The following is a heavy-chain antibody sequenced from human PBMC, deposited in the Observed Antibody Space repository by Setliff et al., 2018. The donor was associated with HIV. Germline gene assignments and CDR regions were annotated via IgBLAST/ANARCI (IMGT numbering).Heavy chain of an antibody. CDR1: GGSISSYY. V-gene: IGHV4-59*08. CDR3: ARQEDNFWSGYPNWFDP. CDR2: IYYSGNT. D-gene: IGHD3-3*01. Sequence: SETLSLTCTVSGGSISSYYWSWIRQPPGKGLEWIGYIYYSGNTYYNPSLKSRVTISLDTSKNQFSLRLNSVTAADTAVYYCARQEDNFWSGYPNWFDPWGQGTLVTVSS. J-gene: IGHJ5*02.